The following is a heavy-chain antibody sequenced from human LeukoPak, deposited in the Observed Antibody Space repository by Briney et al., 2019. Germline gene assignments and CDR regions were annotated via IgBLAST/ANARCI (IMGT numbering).Heavy chain of an antibody. D-gene: IGHD6-19*01. CDR2: ISGSGGST. CDR1: GFTFSSYA. J-gene: IGHJ4*02. V-gene: IGHV3-23*01. Sequence: GGSLRLSCAASGFTFSSYAMSWVRQAPGKGLEWVSAISGSGGSTYYADSVKGRFTISRDNSKNTLYLQMNSLRAEDTAVYYCAKERESRGWYEGGFDYLGQGTLVTVSS. CDR3: AKERESRGWYEGGFDY.